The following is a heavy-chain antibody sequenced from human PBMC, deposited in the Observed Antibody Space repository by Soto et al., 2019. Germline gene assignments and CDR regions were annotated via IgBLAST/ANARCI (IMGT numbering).Heavy chain of an antibody. V-gene: IGHV1-69*01. Sequence: QVQLVQSGAEVKKPGSSVKVSCKASGGTFSSYAISWVRQAPGQGLEWMGGIIPIFGTANYAQKFQGRVTITADESTSTAYMELSSLRSEDTAVYYCARDRLDVEVTAPQYYFDYWGQGTLVTVSS. D-gene: IGHD2-21*02. CDR3: ARDRLDVEVTAPQYYFDY. CDR2: IIPIFGTA. CDR1: GGTFSSYA. J-gene: IGHJ4*02.